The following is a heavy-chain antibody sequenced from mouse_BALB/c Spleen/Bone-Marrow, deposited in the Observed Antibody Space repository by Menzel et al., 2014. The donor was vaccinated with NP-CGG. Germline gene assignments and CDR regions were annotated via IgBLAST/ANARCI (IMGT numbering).Heavy chain of an antibody. CDR1: GYTFTSYT. V-gene: IGHV1-4*02. Sequence: VKLVESGAELARPGAPVKMSCKASGYTFTSYTIQWVKQRPGQGLEWIGYINPSSGYTDYNQKFKDKTTLTADKSSNTAYMQLTSLTSEDSAVYSCAREARTGAWFTYWGQGTLVTVSA. J-gene: IGHJ3*01. D-gene: IGHD4-1*01. CDR2: INPSSGYT. CDR3: AREARTGAWFTY.